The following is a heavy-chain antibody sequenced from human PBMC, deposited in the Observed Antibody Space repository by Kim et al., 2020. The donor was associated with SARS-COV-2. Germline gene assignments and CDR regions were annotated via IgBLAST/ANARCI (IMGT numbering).Heavy chain of an antibody. V-gene: IGHV4-30-4*01. Sequence: SETLSLTCTVSGGSISSGDYYWSWIRQPPGKGLEWIGYIYYSGSTYYNPSLKSRVTISVDTSKNQFSLKLSSVTAADTAVYYCARAGDYDYIWGSYRSGYFDYWGQGTLVTVSS. CDR2: IYYSGST. D-gene: IGHD3-16*02. CDR1: GGSISSGDYY. J-gene: IGHJ4*02. CDR3: ARAGDYDYIWGSYRSGYFDY.